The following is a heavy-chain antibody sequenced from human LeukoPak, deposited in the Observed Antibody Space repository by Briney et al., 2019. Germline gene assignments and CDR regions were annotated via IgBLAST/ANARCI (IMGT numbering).Heavy chain of an antibody. CDR1: GFTFSSYA. Sequence: PGGSLRLSCAASGFTFSSYAMHWVRQAPGKGLEWVAVISYDGSNKYYADSVKGRFTVSRDNSKNTLYLQMNSLRAEDTAVYYCARALRPGNKAGIVGATGGTYYYYGMDVWGQGTTVTVSS. D-gene: IGHD1-26*01. CDR3: ARALRPGNKAGIVGATGGTYYYYGMDV. V-gene: IGHV3-30-3*01. CDR2: ISYDGSNK. J-gene: IGHJ6*02.